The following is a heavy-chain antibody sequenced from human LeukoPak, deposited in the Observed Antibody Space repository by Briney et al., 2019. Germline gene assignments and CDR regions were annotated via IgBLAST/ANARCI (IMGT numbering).Heavy chain of an antibody. Sequence: GRSLRLSCAASGFTFSSYAMHWVRQAPGKGLEWVAVISYDGSNKYYADSVKGRFTISRDNSKNTLYLQMNSLRAEDTAVYYCARDDNPTMVRGVIPNWFDPWGQGTLVTVSS. CDR2: ISYDGSNK. V-gene: IGHV3-30*04. J-gene: IGHJ5*02. D-gene: IGHD3-10*01. CDR3: ARDDNPTMVRGVIPNWFDP. CDR1: GFTFSSYA.